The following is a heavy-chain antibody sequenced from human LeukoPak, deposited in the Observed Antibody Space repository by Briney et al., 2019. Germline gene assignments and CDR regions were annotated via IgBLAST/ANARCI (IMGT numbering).Heavy chain of an antibody. V-gene: IGHV4-30-4*08. CDR3: ARDGYYGSGSPHYMDV. J-gene: IGHJ6*03. Sequence: PSETLSLTCTVSGGSISSGDYYWSWIRQPPGKGLEWIGYIYYSGSTYYNPSLKSRVTISVDTSKNQFSLKPSSVTAADTAVYYCARDGYYGSGSPHYMDVWGKGTTVTVS. CDR1: GGSISSGDYY. D-gene: IGHD3-10*01. CDR2: IYYSGST.